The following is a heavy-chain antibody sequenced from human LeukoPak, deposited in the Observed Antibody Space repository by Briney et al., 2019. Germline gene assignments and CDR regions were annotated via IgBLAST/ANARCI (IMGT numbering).Heavy chain of an antibody. CDR1: GYTFTTHG. CDR3: ALYSSGWPDY. V-gene: IGHV1-18*01. CDR2: ISAHNGNT. Sequence: ASVKVSCKASGYTFTTHGIAWVRQAPGQGLEWMGWISAHNGNTNYAQSLQGRVTMTTDTSTNTAYMELRSLRSDDTAVYYCALYSSGWPDYWGQGTLVTVSS. D-gene: IGHD6-19*01. J-gene: IGHJ4*02.